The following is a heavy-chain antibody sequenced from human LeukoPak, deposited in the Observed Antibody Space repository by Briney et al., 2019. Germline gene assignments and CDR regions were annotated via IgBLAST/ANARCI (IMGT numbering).Heavy chain of an antibody. Sequence: SETLSLTCAVYGGSFSGCYWSWIRQPPGKGLEWIGEINHSGSTNYNPSLKSRVTISVDTSKNQFSLKLSSVTAADTAVYYCAAWNPIAAACDPWGQGTLVTVSS. D-gene: IGHD6-13*01. J-gene: IGHJ5*02. CDR1: GGSFSGCY. CDR3: AAWNPIAAACDP. CDR2: INHSGST. V-gene: IGHV4-34*01.